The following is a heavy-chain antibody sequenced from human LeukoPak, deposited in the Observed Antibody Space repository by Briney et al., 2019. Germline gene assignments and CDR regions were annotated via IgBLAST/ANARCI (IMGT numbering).Heavy chain of an antibody. J-gene: IGHJ5*02. CDR3: ARGSIVAVNINNWFDP. D-gene: IGHD2-2*01. CDR1: GFTFSSYE. Sequence: GGSLRLSCAASGFTFSSYEMNWVRQAPGKGLEWVSYISSSGSTIYYADSVKGRFTISRDNAKNSLYLQMNSLRAEDTAVYYCARGSIVAVNINNWFDPWGQGTLVTVSS. CDR2: ISSSGSTI. V-gene: IGHV3-48*03.